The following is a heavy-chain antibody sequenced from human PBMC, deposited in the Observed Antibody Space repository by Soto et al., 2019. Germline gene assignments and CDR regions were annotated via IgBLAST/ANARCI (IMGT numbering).Heavy chain of an antibody. CDR1: GFTFSSYW. CDR2: INTDGSTT. CDR3: ERSGLTVTTY. Sequence: EVQLVESGGGLVQPGGSLRLSCAASGFTFSSYWMHWVRQAPGKGLVWVSRINTDGSTTTYADSVKGRFTISRDNAKNTLYLKMNSLSAADTAVYYCERSGLTVTTYWGQGTLVTVSS. V-gene: IGHV3-74*01. D-gene: IGHD4-17*01. J-gene: IGHJ4*02.